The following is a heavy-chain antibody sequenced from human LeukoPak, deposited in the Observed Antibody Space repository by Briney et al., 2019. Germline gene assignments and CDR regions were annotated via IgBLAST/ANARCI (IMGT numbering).Heavy chain of an antibody. D-gene: IGHD3-10*01. CDR3: ARGALLWFGAKMEYYFDY. J-gene: IGHJ4*02. V-gene: IGHV4-38-2*02. Sequence: SETLSLTCTVSGYSISSGYYWGWIRQPPGKGLEWIGSIYHSGRTFYNPSLKSRVTISVDTSKNQFSLKLTSMTAADTAVYYCARGALLWFGAKMEYYFDYWGQGTLLSVSS. CDR1: GYSISSGYY. CDR2: IYHSGRT.